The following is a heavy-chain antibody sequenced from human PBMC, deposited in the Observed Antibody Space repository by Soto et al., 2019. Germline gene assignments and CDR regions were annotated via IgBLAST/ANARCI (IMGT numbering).Heavy chain of an antibody. CDR1: GFSLSTSGVG. CDR3: AHSGAEYSGSGSYLY. D-gene: IGHD3-10*01. J-gene: IGHJ4*02. V-gene: IGHV2-5*02. CDR2: IYWDDDK. Sequence: QITLKESGPTLVKPTQPLTLTCTFSGFSLSTSGVGVGWIRQPPGKALEWLALIYWDDDKRYSPSLKSRLTITTDTSKNQVVLTMPNMDPVDTATYYCAHSGAEYSGSGSYLYWGQGPLVTVSS.